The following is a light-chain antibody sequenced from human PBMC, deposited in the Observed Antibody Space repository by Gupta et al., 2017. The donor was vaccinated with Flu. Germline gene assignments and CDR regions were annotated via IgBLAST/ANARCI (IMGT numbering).Light chain of an antibody. CDR1: SSNIGANP. CDR2: ANN. V-gene: IGLV1-44*01. J-gene: IGLJ2*01. Sequence: QSDLTQPPSASGTPGQTVTISCSGSSSNIGANPVSCYQQVPGPTPKLLIYANNQRPTGVPDRFSGSKSGTSASLAISGLQSDNEADYYCAAWDNGLSARVFGGGTKLTVL. CDR3: AAWDNGLSARV.